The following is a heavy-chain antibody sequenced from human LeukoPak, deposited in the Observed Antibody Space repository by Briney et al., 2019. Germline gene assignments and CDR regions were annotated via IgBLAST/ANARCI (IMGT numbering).Heavy chain of an antibody. J-gene: IGHJ6*02. CDR3: ARDDFEYSVHYGMDV. Sequence: SETLSLTCSVSGGSISTYYWSWIRQPAGKGLEWIGRVHRSGNTNYNPSLQSRVTMSVDTSKNQISLRLRFVTAADAAVYYCARDDFEYSVHYGMDVWGQGTAVTVSS. D-gene: IGHD3-9*01. V-gene: IGHV4-4*07. CDR1: GGSISTYY. CDR2: VHRSGNT.